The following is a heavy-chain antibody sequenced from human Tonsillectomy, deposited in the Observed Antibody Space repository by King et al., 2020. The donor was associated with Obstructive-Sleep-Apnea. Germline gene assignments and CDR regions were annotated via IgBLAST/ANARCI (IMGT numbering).Heavy chain of an antibody. D-gene: IGHD2-15*01. V-gene: IGHV3-30*18. CDR1: GFTFRGYG. CDR2: TSYDGSNN. CDR3: AKGFGSWTYPVGYYYGMDV. J-gene: IGHJ6*02. Sequence: VQLVESGGGVVQPGRSLRLSCAASGFTFRGYGMHWVRQAPGKGLEWVAVTSYDGSNNYYADSVKGRFTISRDNSKNTLYLQMNSLRAEDTAVYYCAKGFGSWTYPVGYYYGMDVWGQGTTVTVSS.